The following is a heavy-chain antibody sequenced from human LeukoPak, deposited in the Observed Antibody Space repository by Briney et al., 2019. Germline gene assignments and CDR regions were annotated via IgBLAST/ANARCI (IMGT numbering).Heavy chain of an antibody. Sequence: ASVKVSCKASGYTFTGYYMHWVRQAPGQGGEWMGWINPNSGGTNYAQKFQGRVTMTRDTSISTAYMELSRLRSDDTAVYYCARLGSFWSGYYYYYGMDVWGQGTTVTVSS. J-gene: IGHJ6*02. CDR3: ARLGSFWSGYYYYYGMDV. CDR2: INPNSGGT. V-gene: IGHV1-2*02. CDR1: GYTFTGYY. D-gene: IGHD3-3*01.